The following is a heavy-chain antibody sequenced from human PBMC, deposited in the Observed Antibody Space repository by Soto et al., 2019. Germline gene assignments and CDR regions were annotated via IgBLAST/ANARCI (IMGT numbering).Heavy chain of an antibody. CDR1: GFTFSSYG. D-gene: IGHD5-18*01. J-gene: IGHJ4*02. CDR3: ARDYSSYGPFDY. Sequence: PGGSLRLSCAASGFTFSSYGMYWVRQAPGKGLEWVSDISSSSSTKYYADSVKGRFTISRDNAKNSLYLQMNSLRAEDTAVYYCARDYSSYGPFDYWGQGTLVTVSS. CDR2: ISSSSSTK. V-gene: IGHV3-48*01.